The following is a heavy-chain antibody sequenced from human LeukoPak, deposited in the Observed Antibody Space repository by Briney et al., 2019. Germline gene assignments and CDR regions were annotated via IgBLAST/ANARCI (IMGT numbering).Heavy chain of an antibody. CDR2: IYTSGST. V-gene: IGHV4-4*07. Sequence: PSETLSLTCTVSGGSISSYYWSWIRQPAGKGLEWIGRIYTSGSTNYNPSLKSRVTMSVDTSKNQFSLKLSSVTAADTAVYYCARGAGGSGSYYIHYYYYYYMDVWGKGTTVTISS. CDR3: ARGAGGSGSYYIHYYYYYYMDV. D-gene: IGHD3-10*01. CDR1: GGSISSYY. J-gene: IGHJ6*03.